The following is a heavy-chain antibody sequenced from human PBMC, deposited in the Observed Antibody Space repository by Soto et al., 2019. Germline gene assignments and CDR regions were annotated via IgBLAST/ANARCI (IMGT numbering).Heavy chain of an antibody. V-gene: IGHV3-11*06. J-gene: IGHJ4*02. CDR2: ISGSSRYT. CDR1: GFNFSDHY. D-gene: IGHD6-25*01. CDR3: AGHTSGWHYYDY. Sequence: GGSLRLSCAASGFNFSDHYMNWIRQAPGKGLEWVSYISGSSRYTNFADSVKGRFTISRDNAKNSLYLQMNSLRAEDTAVYYCAGHTSGWHYYDYGGQGTPVTVSS.